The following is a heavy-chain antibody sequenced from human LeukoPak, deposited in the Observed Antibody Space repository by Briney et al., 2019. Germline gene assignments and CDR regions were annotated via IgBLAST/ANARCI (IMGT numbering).Heavy chain of an antibody. CDR1: GFTFDDYA. D-gene: IGHD2-2*02. J-gene: IGHJ3*02. CDR3: AKDRNYELLYAFDI. CDR2: ISWNSNLI. V-gene: IGHV3-9*03. Sequence: GRSLRLSCAVSGFTFDDYAMHWVRQAPGKGLEWVSGISWNSNLIGYADSVKGRFTISRDNAKNSLYLQMNSLRPEDMALYYCAKDRNYELLYAFDIWGQRTMVTVSS.